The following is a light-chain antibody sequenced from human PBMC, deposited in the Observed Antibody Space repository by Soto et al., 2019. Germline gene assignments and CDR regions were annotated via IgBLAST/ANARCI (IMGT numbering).Light chain of an antibody. V-gene: IGKV1-27*01. CDR1: QGIRNY. J-gene: IGKJ4*01. CDR2: AAS. CDR3: QKYNSAPLT. Sequence: DIQMTRSPSSLSASVGDRVTITCRASQGIRNYLAWYQKKPGKVPKLLIYAASTLQSGVPSRFSGSGSGTDFTLTISSLQPEDVATYYCQKYNSAPLTFGGGTKVEIK.